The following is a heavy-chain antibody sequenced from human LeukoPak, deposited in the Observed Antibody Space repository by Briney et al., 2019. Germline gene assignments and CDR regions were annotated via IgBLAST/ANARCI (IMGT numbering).Heavy chain of an antibody. Sequence: GGSLRLSCAASGFTFSSYSMNWVRQAPGKGLEWVSYISSSSSTIYYADSVKGRFTISRDNAKNSLYLQMNSLRAADTAVYYCARHVRAMVRGVITAPIDYWGQGTLVTVSS. J-gene: IGHJ4*02. D-gene: IGHD3-10*01. V-gene: IGHV3-48*01. CDR3: ARHVRAMVRGVITAPIDY. CDR2: ISSSSSTI. CDR1: GFTFSSYS.